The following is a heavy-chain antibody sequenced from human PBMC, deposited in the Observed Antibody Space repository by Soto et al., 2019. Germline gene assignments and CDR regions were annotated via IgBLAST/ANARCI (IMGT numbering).Heavy chain of an antibody. CDR3: ARAPEQWLVHWYFDL. CDR1: GFTFSSYA. D-gene: IGHD6-19*01. Sequence: QVQLVESGGGVVQPGRPLRLSCAASGFTFSSYAMHWVRQAPGKGLEWVAVISYDGSNKYYADSVKGRFTISRDNSKNTLYLQMNSLRAEDTAVYYCARAPEQWLVHWYFDLWGRGTLVTVSS. V-gene: IGHV3-30-3*01. J-gene: IGHJ2*01. CDR2: ISYDGSNK.